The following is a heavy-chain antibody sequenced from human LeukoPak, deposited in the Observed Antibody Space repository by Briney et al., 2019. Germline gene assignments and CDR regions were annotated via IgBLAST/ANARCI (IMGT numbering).Heavy chain of an antibody. CDR1: GFSFSSYN. V-gene: IGHV3-21*06. D-gene: IGHD1-26*01. Sequence: PGGSLRLSCAASGFSFSSYNMNWVRQAPGKGPEWVSSITSSSSYIYYADPVKGRFTISRDNAKNSLYLQMDSLRVEDTAVYYCARDPYSGSYGPYYYYYMDVWGKGTTVTISS. CDR3: ARDPYSGSYGPYYYYYMDV. CDR2: ITSSSSYI. J-gene: IGHJ6*03.